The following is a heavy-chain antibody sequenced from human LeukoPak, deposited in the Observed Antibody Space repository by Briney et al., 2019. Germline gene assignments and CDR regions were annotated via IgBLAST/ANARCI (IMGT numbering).Heavy chain of an antibody. CDR1: GFTFSNAW. Sequence: DGSLRLSCAASGFTFSNAWMSWVRQAPGKGLEWVGRIKSKTDGGTTDYAAPVKGRFTISRDDSKNTLYLQMNSLKTEDTAVYYCTTDRIVSLTGDCDYWGQGTLVTVSS. CDR2: IKSKTDGGTT. D-gene: IGHD1-20*01. CDR3: TTDRIVSLTGDCDY. V-gene: IGHV3-15*01. J-gene: IGHJ4*02.